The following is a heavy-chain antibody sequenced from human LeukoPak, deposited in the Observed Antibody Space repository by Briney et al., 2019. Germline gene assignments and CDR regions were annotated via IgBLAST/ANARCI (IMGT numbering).Heavy chain of an antibody. D-gene: IGHD4-23*01. CDR3: ARQIYGGNQGVYYYYMDV. CDR2: IYPGDSDT. CDR1: GYSFTSYW. J-gene: IGHJ6*03. V-gene: IGHV5-51*01. Sequence: GESLKISCKDSGYSFTSYWIGWVRQMPGKGLEWMGIIYPGDSDTRYSPSFQGQVTISADKSISTAYLQWSSLKASDTAMYYCARQIYGGNQGVYYYYMDVWGKGTTVTISS.